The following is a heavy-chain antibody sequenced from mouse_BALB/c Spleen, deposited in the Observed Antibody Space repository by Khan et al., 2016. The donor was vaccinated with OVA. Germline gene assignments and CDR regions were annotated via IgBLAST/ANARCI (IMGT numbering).Heavy chain of an antibody. J-gene: IGHJ4*01. CDR3: ARQPYYHYNIMDY. Sequence: VQLVESGPGLVAPSQSLSITCTISGFSLTNYGVHWVRQPPGKGLEWLVVLWSDGSTTYNSALKSRLTISKDNSKSQVFLKMNSLQTDDTAMYFCARQPYYHYNIMDYWGQGTSGTGSS. D-gene: IGHD2-10*01. V-gene: IGHV2-6-1*01. CDR1: GFSLTNYG. CDR2: LWSDGST.